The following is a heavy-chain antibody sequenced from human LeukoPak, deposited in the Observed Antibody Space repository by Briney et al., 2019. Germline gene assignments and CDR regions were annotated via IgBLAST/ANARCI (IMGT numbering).Heavy chain of an antibody. CDR2: IYYSGST. V-gene: IGHV4-31*03. D-gene: IGHD6-19*01. J-gene: IGHJ4*02. CDR3: ARVPRWLGDSHFDY. Sequence: SETLPLTCTVSGGSISSGGYYWSWIRQHPGKGLEWIGYIYYSGSTYYNPSLKSRVTISVDTSKNQFSLKLSSVTAADTAVYYCARVPRWLGDSHFDYWGQGTLVTVSS. CDR1: GGSISSGGYY.